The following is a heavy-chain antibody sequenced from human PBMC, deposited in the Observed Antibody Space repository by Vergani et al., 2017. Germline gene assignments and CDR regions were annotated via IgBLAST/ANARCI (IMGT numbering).Heavy chain of an antibody. CDR3: ARDLRLLYNRFDP. CDR1: GFTFNQYG. V-gene: IGHV3-33*01. J-gene: IGHJ5*02. D-gene: IGHD1-14*01. Sequence: QVQLVESGGGVVQPGRSLRLSCAASGFTFNQYGMHWVRPAPGKGLEWLAVTWYDGNNKQYADSVKGRFTISRDNSKSTMYLQMNSLRDEDTGVYYCARDLRLLYNRFDPWGQGTLVTVSS. CDR2: TWYDGNNK.